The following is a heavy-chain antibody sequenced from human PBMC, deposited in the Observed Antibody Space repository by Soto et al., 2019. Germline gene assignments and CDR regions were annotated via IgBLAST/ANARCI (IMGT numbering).Heavy chain of an antibody. CDR1: GYTFTGYY. D-gene: IGHD1-7*01. V-gene: IGHV1-2*02. Sequence: ASVKVSCKASGYTFTGYYMHWVRQAPGQGLEWMGWINPNSGGTNYAQKFQGRVTMTRDTSISTAYMELSRLRPDDTAVYYCARGCLELDVYYYYYGMDVWGQGTTVTVSS. J-gene: IGHJ6*02. CDR3: ARGCLELDVYYYYYGMDV. CDR2: INPNSGGT.